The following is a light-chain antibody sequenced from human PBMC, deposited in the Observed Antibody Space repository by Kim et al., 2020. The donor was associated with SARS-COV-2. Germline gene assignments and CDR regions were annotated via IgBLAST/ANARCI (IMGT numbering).Light chain of an antibody. V-gene: IGLV2-14*01. CDR3: SSYTSSSRV. J-gene: IGLJ3*02. Sequence: QSALTQPASVSGSPGQSITISCTGTSSDVGGYNYVSWYQQNPGKAPKLMIYDVSKRPSGVSNRFSGSKSGNTASLTISGLQAEDEADYYCSSYTSSSRVFGGGPQRTVL. CDR1: SSDVGGYNY. CDR2: DVS.